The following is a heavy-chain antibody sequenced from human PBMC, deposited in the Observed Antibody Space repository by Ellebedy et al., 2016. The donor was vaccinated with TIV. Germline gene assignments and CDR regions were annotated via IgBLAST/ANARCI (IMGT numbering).Heavy chain of an antibody. J-gene: IGHJ3*02. Sequence: AASVKVSCKASGYIFTNYNIDWARQPTGLGLEWLGWVNPNRGDTDYAQKFRDRVTMTRDTSTNTAYLELSSLRSEDTAVYYCASEDAFDIWGQGTMVTVSS. CDR2: VNPNRGDT. CDR3: ASEDAFDI. V-gene: IGHV1-8*02. CDR1: GYIFTNYN.